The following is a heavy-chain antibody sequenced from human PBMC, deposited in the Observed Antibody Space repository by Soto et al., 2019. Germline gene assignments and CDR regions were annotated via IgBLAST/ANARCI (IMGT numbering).Heavy chain of an antibody. CDR1: GFTFSSYA. Sequence: EVQLLESGGGLVQSGGSLRLSCAASGFTFSSYALSWVRQAPGKGLEWVSFISDSGGSTYYADSLKGRFTIYRDNSNNTLYLQMNSLRAEDTAVDYCAKLQDSGYDTRSAYGSWGQGTLVTVSS. CDR2: ISDSGGST. J-gene: IGHJ5*02. D-gene: IGHD5-12*01. V-gene: IGHV3-23*01. CDR3: AKLQDSGYDTRSAYGS.